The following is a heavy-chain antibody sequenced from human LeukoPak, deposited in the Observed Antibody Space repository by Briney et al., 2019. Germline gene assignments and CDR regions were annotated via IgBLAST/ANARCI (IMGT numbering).Heavy chain of an antibody. Sequence: SETLSLTCTVSGVSISSGSYYWSWIRQPAGKGLEWIGRIYTSGSTNYNPSLKSRVTISVDTSKNQFSLKLSSVTAADTAVYYCARASAGQLGTYYYYYYMDVWGKGTTVTVSS. CDR1: GVSISSGSYY. CDR2: IYTSGST. D-gene: IGHD6-13*01. J-gene: IGHJ6*03. CDR3: ARASAGQLGTYYYYYYMDV. V-gene: IGHV4-61*02.